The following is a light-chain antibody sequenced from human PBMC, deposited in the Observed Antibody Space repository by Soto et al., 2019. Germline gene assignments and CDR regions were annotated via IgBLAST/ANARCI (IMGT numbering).Light chain of an antibody. V-gene: IGKV1-27*01. Sequence: DIQMTQSPSSLSASVGDRVTITCRASQGIRNSLAWYQQKPGKVPKLLVYAASTLQSGVPSRFSGSGSGTDFTLTISSLKPEDVATYYCQKYNNALGTFGQGTKVEIK. J-gene: IGKJ1*01. CDR1: QGIRNS. CDR3: QKYNNALGT. CDR2: AAS.